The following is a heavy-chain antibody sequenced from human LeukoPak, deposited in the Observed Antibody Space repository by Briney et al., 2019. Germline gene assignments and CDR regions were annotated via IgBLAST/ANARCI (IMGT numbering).Heavy chain of an antibody. CDR2: ISGDEIWT. CDR3: AREYNSGPKQTDAFDI. V-gene: IGHV3-74*01. J-gene: IGHJ3*02. Sequence: GGXLXLSXXASGFTLSNYWMHWVRHTPGKGLVWVSRISGDEIWTSYADSVKGRFIISRDNAKNTVYLQMSSLRTEDTAVYYCAREYNSGPKQTDAFDIWGQGTMVTVSS. CDR1: GFTLSNYW. D-gene: IGHD3-22*01.